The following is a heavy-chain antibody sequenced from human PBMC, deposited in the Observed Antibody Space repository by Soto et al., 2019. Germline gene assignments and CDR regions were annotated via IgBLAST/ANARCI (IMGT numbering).Heavy chain of an antibody. CDR1: GFTFSSYG. Sequence: QVQLVESGGGVVQPGRSLRLSCAASGFTFSSYGMHWVRQAPGKGLEWVAVISYDGSNKYYADSVKGRFTISRDNSKNTLYLQMNSLRAEDTAVYYCAKDATLVAVAGVIDYWGQGTLVTVSS. J-gene: IGHJ4*02. CDR2: ISYDGSNK. V-gene: IGHV3-30*18. D-gene: IGHD6-19*01. CDR3: AKDATLVAVAGVIDY.